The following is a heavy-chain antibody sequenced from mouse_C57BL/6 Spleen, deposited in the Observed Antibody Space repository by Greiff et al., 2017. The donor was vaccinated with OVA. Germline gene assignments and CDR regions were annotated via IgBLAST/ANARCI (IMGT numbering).Heavy chain of an antibody. J-gene: IGHJ1*03. CDR2: ISYDGSN. D-gene: IGHD1-1*01. CDR3: ARAPNYYGSSWYFDV. CDR1: GYSITSGYY. V-gene: IGHV3-6*01. Sequence: DVKLQESGPGLVKPSQSLSLTCSVTGYSITSGYYWNWIRQFPGNKLEWMGYISYDGSNNYNPSLKNRISITRDTSKNQFFLKLNSVTTEDTATYYCARAPNYYGSSWYFDVWGTGTTVTVSS.